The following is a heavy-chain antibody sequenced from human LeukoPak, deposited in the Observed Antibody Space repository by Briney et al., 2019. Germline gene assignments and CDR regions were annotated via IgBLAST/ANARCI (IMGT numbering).Heavy chain of an antibody. CDR2: INAGNGNT. V-gene: IGHV1-3*01. D-gene: IGHD6-19*01. Sequence: ASVKVSCKASGYTFTSYAMHWVRQAPGQRLEWMGWINAGNGNTKYSRKFQGRVTITRDTSASTAYMELSSLRSEDTAVYYCARDSTGAYSSGWYGAFDIWGQGTMVTVSS. CDR1: GYTFTSYA. CDR3: ARDSTGAYSSGWYGAFDI. J-gene: IGHJ3*02.